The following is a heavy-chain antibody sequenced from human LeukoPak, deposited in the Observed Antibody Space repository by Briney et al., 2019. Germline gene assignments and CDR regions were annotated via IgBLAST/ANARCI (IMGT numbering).Heavy chain of an antibody. J-gene: IGHJ4*02. V-gene: IGHV4-59*01. CDR3: ARGGGSLNN. Sequence: PSETLSLTCTVSGGSISSYYWSWIRQPPGKGLEWIGYIYYSGSTNYNPSLKSRVTISVDTSKNQFSLKLSSVTAADTAVYYCARGGGSLNNWGQGTLVTVSS. CDR1: GGSISSYY. D-gene: IGHD2-15*01. CDR2: IYYSGST.